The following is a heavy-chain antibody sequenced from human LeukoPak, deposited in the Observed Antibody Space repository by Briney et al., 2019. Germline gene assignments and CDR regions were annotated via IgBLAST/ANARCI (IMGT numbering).Heavy chain of an antibody. J-gene: IGHJ4*02. Sequence: SVTVSFESSVGTFSNYAISWVRQAPGQGLEWMGGIIPIFGTANYAQKFQGRVTITTDESTSTAYMELSSLRSEDTAVYYCAREGAGYSSSWYEGDWGQGTLVTVSS. D-gene: IGHD6-13*01. CDR3: AREGAGYSSSWYEGD. V-gene: IGHV1-69*05. CDR2: IIPIFGTA. CDR1: VGTFSNYA.